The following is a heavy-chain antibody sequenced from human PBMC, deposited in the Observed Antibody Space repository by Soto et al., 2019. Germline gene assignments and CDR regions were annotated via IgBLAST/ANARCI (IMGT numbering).Heavy chain of an antibody. J-gene: IGHJ5*02. CDR2: IKQDGNEK. D-gene: IGHD2-2*01. V-gene: IGHV3-7*05. CDR1: GFTFSRYW. Sequence: EAQVVESGGGLVQPGGSLRLSCVASGFTFSRYWMSRVRQAPGKGLEWVANIKQDGNEKHYVDSVRGRFTISRDNAKNSLDLVMNSLKTEDTAIYYCSRDGPISSPTSGWFDPWGQGTLVTVSS. CDR3: SRDGPISSPTSGWFDP.